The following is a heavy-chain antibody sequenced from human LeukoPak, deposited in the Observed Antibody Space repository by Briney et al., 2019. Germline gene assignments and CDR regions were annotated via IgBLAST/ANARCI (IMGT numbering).Heavy chain of an antibody. D-gene: IGHD5-12*01. CDR1: GFTFSSYW. J-gene: IGHJ4*02. V-gene: IGHV3-74*01. Sequence: GGSLRLSCAASGFTFSSYWMHWVRQAPGKGLVWVSRINSDGSRTSYADSVKGRFTISRDNAKNTLYLQMNSLRAEDTAVYYCARVEASGYDYGAFDYWGQGTLVTVSS. CDR2: INSDGSRT. CDR3: ARVEASGYDYGAFDY.